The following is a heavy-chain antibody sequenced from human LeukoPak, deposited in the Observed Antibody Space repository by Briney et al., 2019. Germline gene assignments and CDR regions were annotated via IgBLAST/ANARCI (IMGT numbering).Heavy chain of an antibody. CDR2: ISWNSGSI. CDR3: AKDLVGATASWNAFDI. J-gene: IGHJ3*02. D-gene: IGHD1-26*01. V-gene: IGHV3-9*01. CDR1: GFTLSSYA. Sequence: GGSLRLSCAASGFTLSSYAMHWVRQAPGQGLEWVSGISWNSGSIGYADSVKGRFTISRDNAKNSLYLQMNSLRAEDTALYYCAKDLVGATASWNAFDIWGQGTMVTVSS.